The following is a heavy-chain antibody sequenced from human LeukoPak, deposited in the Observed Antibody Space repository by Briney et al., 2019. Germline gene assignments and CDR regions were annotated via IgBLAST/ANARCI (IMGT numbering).Heavy chain of an antibody. Sequence: RASVKVSCKASGYTFTSYDINWVRQATGQGLEWMGWINPNSGGTNYAQKFQGRVTMTRDTSISTAYMELSRLRSDDTAVYYCARAAAADRWFDPWGQGTLVTVSS. CDR3: ARAAAADRWFDP. J-gene: IGHJ5*02. V-gene: IGHV1-2*02. CDR1: GYTFTSYD. CDR2: INPNSGGT. D-gene: IGHD6-13*01.